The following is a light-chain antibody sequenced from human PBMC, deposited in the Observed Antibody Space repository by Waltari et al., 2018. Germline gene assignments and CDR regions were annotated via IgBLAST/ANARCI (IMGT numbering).Light chain of an antibody. CDR1: SSDVGGQNY. CDR3: NSYTSSSTLL. J-gene: IGLJ3*02. Sequence: QSALTQPASVSGSPGQSITISCTGSSSDVGGQNYVPGYHQHPGKAPKHMIYEVSNRPSGVSNRFSGSKSGNTASLTISGLQAEDEADYYCNSYTSSSTLLFGGGTKVTVL. V-gene: IGLV2-14*01. CDR2: EVS.